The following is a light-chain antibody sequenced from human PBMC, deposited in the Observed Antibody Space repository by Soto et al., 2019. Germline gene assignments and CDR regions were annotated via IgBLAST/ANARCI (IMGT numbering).Light chain of an antibody. CDR1: QSVSTN. CDR2: DAY. J-gene: IGKJ4*01. CDR3: QQRNSWPLT. V-gene: IGKV3-11*01. Sequence: EIVLTQSPATLSLSPGEGATLSCRASQSVSTNLAWYQQKPGQAPRLLIYDAYNRASGISARFTGSGSGTDFTLTISTLEPEDFAVYFCQQRNSWPLTFGGGTKVDI.